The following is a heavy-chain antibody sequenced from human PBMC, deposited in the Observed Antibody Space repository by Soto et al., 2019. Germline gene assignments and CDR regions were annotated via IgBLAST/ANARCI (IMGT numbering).Heavy chain of an antibody. CDR2: ISGSGGST. CDR3: AKAPLVVVITHWFDP. V-gene: IGHV3-23*01. CDR1: GFTFSSYA. J-gene: IGHJ5*02. D-gene: IGHD3-22*01. Sequence: GGSLRLSCAASGFTFSSYAMSWVRQAPGKGLEWVSAISGSGGSTYYADSVKGRFTISRDNSKNTLYLQMNSLRAEDTAVYYCAKAPLVVVITHWFDPWGQGTLVTVSS.